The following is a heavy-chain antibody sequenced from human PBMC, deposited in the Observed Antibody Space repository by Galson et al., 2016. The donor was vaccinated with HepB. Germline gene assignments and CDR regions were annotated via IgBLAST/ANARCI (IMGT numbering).Heavy chain of an antibody. CDR2: VRSNNYGGPT. V-gene: IGHV3-49*03. Sequence: SLRLSCASSELKFRDYAITWFRRAPGKGLEWIGFVRSNNYGGPTSYAASVKGRFIISSDESNRIADLQMSSLKTEDTAVYYCSSPNFDGPFDNWGQGTLVTVSS. D-gene: IGHD3-9*01. J-gene: IGHJ4*02. CDR1: ELKFRDYA. CDR3: SSPNFDGPFDN.